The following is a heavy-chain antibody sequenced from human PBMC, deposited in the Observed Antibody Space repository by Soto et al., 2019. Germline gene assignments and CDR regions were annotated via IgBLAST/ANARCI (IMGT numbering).Heavy chain of an antibody. CDR2: ISSSSSTI. J-gene: IGHJ4*02. V-gene: IGHV3-48*01. D-gene: IGHD3-22*01. Sequence: GGSLTLSCAASGFTFSSYSINSVRQAPGKGLEWVSYISSSSSTIYYADSVKGRFTISRDNAKNSLYLQMNSLRAEDTAVYYCARDPSYYDSSRWYFDYWGQGTLVTVSS. CDR1: GFTFSSYS. CDR3: ARDPSYYDSSRWYFDY.